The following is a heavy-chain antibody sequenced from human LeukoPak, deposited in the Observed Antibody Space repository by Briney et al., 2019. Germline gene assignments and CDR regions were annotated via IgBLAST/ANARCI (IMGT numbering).Heavy chain of an antibody. CDR2: INPNNGGT. D-gene: IGHD3-10*01. CDR1: GYTFNGYY. J-gene: IGHJ4*02. Sequence: GASVKVSCKASGYTFNGYYMHWGRQAPGQGLEWMGWINPNNGGTKYAQNFQGGVTMTGDTSISTAYMELDRLRFDDTAVYYCARDSGEVPDYWGQGTLVTVSS. CDR3: ARDSGEVPDY. V-gene: IGHV1-2*02.